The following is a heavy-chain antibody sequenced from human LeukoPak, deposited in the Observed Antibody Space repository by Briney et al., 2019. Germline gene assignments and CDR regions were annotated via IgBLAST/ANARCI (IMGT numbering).Heavy chain of an antibody. CDR3: TRDIAAAGRMYYYYYMDV. J-gene: IGHJ6*03. CDR1: GFTFSSYW. V-gene: IGHV3-49*04. CDR2: IRSKAYGGTT. Sequence: PGGSLRLSCAASGFTFSSYWMHWVRQAPGKGLEWVGFIRSKAYGGTTEYAASVKGRFTISRDDSKSIAYLQMNSLKTEDTAVYYCTRDIAAAGRMYYYYYMDVWGKGTTVTISS. D-gene: IGHD6-13*01.